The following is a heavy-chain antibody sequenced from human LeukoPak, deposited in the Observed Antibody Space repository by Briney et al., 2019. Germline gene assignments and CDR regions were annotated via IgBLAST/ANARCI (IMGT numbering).Heavy chain of an antibody. Sequence: GSLRLSCAASGFTFSSYAMSWVRQAPGKGLEWVSAISGSGGSTYYADSVKGRFTISRDNSKNTLYLQMNSLIAEDTAVYYCAKVRSFEYYDSSGYPDAFDIWGQGTMVTVSS. CDR1: GFTFSSYA. CDR2: ISGSGGST. D-gene: IGHD3-22*01. CDR3: AKVRSFEYYDSSGYPDAFDI. V-gene: IGHV3-23*01. J-gene: IGHJ3*02.